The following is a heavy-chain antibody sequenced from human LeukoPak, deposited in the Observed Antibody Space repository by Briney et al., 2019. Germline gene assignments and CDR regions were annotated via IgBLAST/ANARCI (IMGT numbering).Heavy chain of an antibody. D-gene: IGHD1-1*01. V-gene: IGHV4-59*01. CDR1: GGSISSYY. CDR3: ARATTGFDY. Sequence: SETLSLTCTVSGGSISSYYWSWIRQPPGKGLEWIGYIYYSGSTNYNPSLKSRVTISVDTSKNQFSLKLSSVTAGDTAVYYCARATTGFDYWGQGTLVTVSS. CDR2: IYYSGST. J-gene: IGHJ4*02.